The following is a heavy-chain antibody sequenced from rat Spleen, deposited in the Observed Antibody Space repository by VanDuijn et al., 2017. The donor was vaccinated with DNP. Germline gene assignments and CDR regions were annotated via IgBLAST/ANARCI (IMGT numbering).Heavy chain of an antibody. Sequence: EVQLVESGGGLVQPGRSMRLSCAASGFTFSSFPMAWVRQAPTKGLDWVATINSSGGTTYYRDSVKGRFTISRDNAKSTLYLQMDSQRSEDTATYYCARHDYGGAFDYWGQGVMVTVSS. CDR1: GFTFSSFP. J-gene: IGHJ2*01. V-gene: IGHV5-46*01. CDR2: INSSGGTT. CDR3: ARHDYGGAFDY. D-gene: IGHD1-11*01.